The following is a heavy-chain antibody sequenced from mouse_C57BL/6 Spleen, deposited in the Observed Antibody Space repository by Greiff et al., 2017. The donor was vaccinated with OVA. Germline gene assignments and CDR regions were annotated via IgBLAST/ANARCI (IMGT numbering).Heavy chain of an antibody. CDR1: GYTFTDYE. Sequence: QVQLQQSGAELVRPGASVTLSCKASGYTFTDYEMHWVKQTPVHGLEWIGAIDPETGGTAYNQKFKGKAILTADKSSSTAYMELRSLTSEDSAVYYCTRVLYDYDGAWFAYWGQGTLVTVSA. D-gene: IGHD2-4*01. CDR3: TRVLYDYDGAWFAY. V-gene: IGHV1-15*01. CDR2: IDPETGGT. J-gene: IGHJ3*01.